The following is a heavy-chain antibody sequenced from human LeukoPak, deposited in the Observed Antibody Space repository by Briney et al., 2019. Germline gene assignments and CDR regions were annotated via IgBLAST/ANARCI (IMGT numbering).Heavy chain of an antibody. J-gene: IGHJ5*02. CDR2: ISSSSSYT. Sequence: PGWSLRLSCAASGFTFSSYSMSWVRQAPGKGLEGVSSISSSSSYTYYADSVNGRLTISRDNAKNSLYLQMNSLRAEDTALYYCARVRYNWKGEGENWFDPWGQGTLVTVSS. V-gene: IGHV3-21*01. CDR3: ARVRYNWKGEGENWFDP. CDR1: GFTFSSYS. D-gene: IGHD1-20*01.